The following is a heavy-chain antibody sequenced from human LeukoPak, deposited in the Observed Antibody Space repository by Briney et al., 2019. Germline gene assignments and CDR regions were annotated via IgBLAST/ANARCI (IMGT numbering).Heavy chain of an antibody. Sequence: PSETLSLTCTVSGGSLSSGDYYWNWLRQYPGKGLEWIGYIYYTGSTSYSPSLKSRVSISRDTSKNQFSLNLHSVTAADTAVYYCARLDIALDYWGQGTLVTVSS. CDR2: IYYTGST. V-gene: IGHV4-31*03. J-gene: IGHJ4*02. CDR3: ARLDIALDY. D-gene: IGHD5-12*01. CDR1: GGSLSSGDYY.